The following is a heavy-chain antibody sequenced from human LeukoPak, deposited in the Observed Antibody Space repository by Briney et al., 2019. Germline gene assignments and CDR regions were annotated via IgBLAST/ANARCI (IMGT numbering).Heavy chain of an antibody. CDR3: ARHLYPHFDY. V-gene: IGHV4-39*01. J-gene: IGHJ4*02. Sequence: SETLSLTCTVSGGTISSSSYYWGWIRQPPGKGLEWIGSIYYSGSTYYNPSLKSRVTISVDTSKNQFSLKLSSVTAADTAVCYCARHLYPHFDYWGQGTLVTVSS. CDR1: GGTISSSSYY. CDR2: IYYSGST.